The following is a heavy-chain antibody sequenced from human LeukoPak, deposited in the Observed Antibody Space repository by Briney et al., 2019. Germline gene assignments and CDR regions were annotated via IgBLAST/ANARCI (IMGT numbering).Heavy chain of an antibody. CDR3: ARDRNHALDF. CDR2: ISDYSGNT. Sequence: ASVTVSFKSSGYTFTINGISWVRQAPGQGLAWMGWISDYSGNTNYAEKVQCRVTMTTDTSTSTAYMELRSLRSDDTGVYYCARDRNHALDFWGQVTMVTFSS. CDR1: GYTFTING. J-gene: IGHJ3*01. V-gene: IGHV1-18*01.